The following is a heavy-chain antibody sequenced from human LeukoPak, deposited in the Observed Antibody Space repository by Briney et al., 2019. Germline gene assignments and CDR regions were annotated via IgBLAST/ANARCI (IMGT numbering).Heavy chain of an antibody. CDR2: TYYRSKWYN. Sequence: SQTLSLTCAISGDSFSTNSATWTWLRQSPSRGLEWLVRTYYRSKWYNDYAVSMKSRITINPDTSKNQFSLQLNSVTPEDTAVYYCARLVGASWFDSWGQGTLVTVSS. CDR3: ARLVGASWFDS. V-gene: IGHV6-1*01. D-gene: IGHD1-26*01. J-gene: IGHJ5*01. CDR1: GDSFSTNSAT.